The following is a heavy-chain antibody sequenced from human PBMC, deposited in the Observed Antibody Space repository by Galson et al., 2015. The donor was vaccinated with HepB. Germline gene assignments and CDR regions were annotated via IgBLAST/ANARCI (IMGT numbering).Heavy chain of an antibody. CDR1: GYTLTSYA. Sequence: SVKVSCKASGYTLTSYAMHWVRQAPGQRLEWMGWINAGNGNTKYSQKFQGRVTITRDTSASTAYMELSSLRSEDTAVYYCARGGSSWYGNWFDPWGQGTLVTVSS. CDR2: INAGNGNT. J-gene: IGHJ5*02. V-gene: IGHV1-3*01. CDR3: ARGGSSWYGNWFDP. D-gene: IGHD6-13*01.